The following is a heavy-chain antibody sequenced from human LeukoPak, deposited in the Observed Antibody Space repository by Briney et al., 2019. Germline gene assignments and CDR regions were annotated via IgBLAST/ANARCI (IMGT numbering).Heavy chain of an antibody. V-gene: IGHV4-59*01. CDR1: GGSISSYY. D-gene: IGHD4-17*01. Sequence: SETLSLTCTVSGGSISSYYWSWIRQPPGKGLEWIGYIYYSGSTNYNPSLKSRVTISVDTSKNQFSLKLSSVTAADTAVYYCAGDPYPGAGFDPWGQGTLVTVSS. J-gene: IGHJ5*02. CDR3: AGDPYPGAGFDP. CDR2: IYYSGST.